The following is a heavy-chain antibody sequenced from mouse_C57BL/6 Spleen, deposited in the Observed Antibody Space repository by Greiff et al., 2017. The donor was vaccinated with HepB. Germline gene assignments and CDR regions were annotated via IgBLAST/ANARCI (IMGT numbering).Heavy chain of an antibody. Sequence: VQLQQSGAELVKPGASVKLSCTASGFNFKDYYMHWVKQRAEQGLEWIGRIDPEDGDTKYDQKFKGKATITADKSSNTAYLQLSSLTSEDTAVYYCARNYGSSAWFDYWGQGTMVTVS. V-gene: IGHV14-2*01. CDR2: IDPEDGDT. CDR1: GFNFKDYY. D-gene: IGHD1-1*01. J-gene: IGHJ3*01. CDR3: ARNYGSSAWFDY.